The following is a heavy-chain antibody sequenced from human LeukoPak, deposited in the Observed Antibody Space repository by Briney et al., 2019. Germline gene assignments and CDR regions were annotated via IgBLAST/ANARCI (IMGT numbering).Heavy chain of an antibody. CDR2: IYYSGST. CDR1: GGSISSYY. Sequence: SETLSLTCTVSGGSISSYYWSWIRQPPGKGLEWIGYIYYSGSTNYNPSLKSRVTISVDTSKNQFSLKLSSVTAADTAVYYCARHYRSGSYSAFDIWGQGTMVTVSS. V-gene: IGHV4-59*08. CDR3: ARHYRSGSYSAFDI. D-gene: IGHD3-10*01. J-gene: IGHJ3*02.